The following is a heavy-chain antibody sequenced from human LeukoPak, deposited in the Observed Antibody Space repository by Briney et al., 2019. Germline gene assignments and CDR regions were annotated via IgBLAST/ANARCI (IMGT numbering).Heavy chain of an antibody. CDR3: ARHVGARYSSSWYSSNWFDP. CDR2: INHSGST. D-gene: IGHD6-13*01. CDR1: GYSISNGYF. V-gene: IGHV4-38-2*02. Sequence: SETLSLTCSVSGYSISNGYFWGWIRQPPGKGLEWIGEINHSGSTNYNPSLKSRVTISVDTSKNQFSLKLSSVTAADTAVYYCARHVGARYSSSWYSSNWFDPWGQGTLVTVSS. J-gene: IGHJ5*02.